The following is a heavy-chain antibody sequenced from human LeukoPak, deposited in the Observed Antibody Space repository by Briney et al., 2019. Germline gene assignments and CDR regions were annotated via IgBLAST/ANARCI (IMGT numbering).Heavy chain of an antibody. D-gene: IGHD3-22*01. CDR3: ARGPSSGYYLYFDY. CDR1: GFTFSSYA. V-gene: IGHV3-30-3*01. CDR2: ISYDGSNK. Sequence: GGSLRLSCAASGFTFSSYAMHWVRQAPGKGLEWVAVISYDGSNKYYADSVKGRFTISRDNSKNTLYLQMNSLRPDDTAVYYCARGPSSGYYLYFDYWGQGTLLTVSS. J-gene: IGHJ4*02.